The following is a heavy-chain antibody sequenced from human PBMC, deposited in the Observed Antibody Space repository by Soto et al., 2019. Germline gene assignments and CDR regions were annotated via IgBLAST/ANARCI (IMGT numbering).Heavy chain of an antibody. CDR2: IIPISGIA. CDR3: ARETNWNYAYYNGMDV. CDR1: GGTFSSHA. Sequence: ASVKVSCKASGGTFSSHAISWVRQAPGQGLEWMGGIIPISGIANYAQKFQGRVTLTADESTSTAYMELSSLRSEDTAVYYCARETNWNYAYYNGMDVWGQGTTVTVSS. J-gene: IGHJ6*02. V-gene: IGHV1-69*13. D-gene: IGHD1-7*01.